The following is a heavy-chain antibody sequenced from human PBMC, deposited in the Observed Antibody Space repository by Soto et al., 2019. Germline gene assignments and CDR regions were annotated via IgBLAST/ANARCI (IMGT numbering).Heavy chain of an antibody. CDR2: ISSSSSTI. J-gene: IGHJ6*02. CDR1: GFTFSSYS. Sequence: GGSLRLSCAASGFTFSSYSMNWVRQAPGKGLEWVSYISSSSSTIYYADSVKGRFTISRDNAKNSLYLQMNSLRAEDTAVYYCARDPDNYDSSGYSAYYGMDVWGQGTTVTVSS. V-gene: IGHV3-48*01. CDR3: ARDPDNYDSSGYSAYYGMDV. D-gene: IGHD3-22*01.